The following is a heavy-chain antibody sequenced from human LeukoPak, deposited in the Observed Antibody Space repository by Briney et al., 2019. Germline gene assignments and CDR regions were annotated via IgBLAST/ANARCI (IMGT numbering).Heavy chain of an antibody. CDR3: ARPESSTAAAACFDY. D-gene: IGHD6-13*01. CDR1: GFTFNSYA. Sequence: PGVSLRLSCAASGFTFNSYAMSWVRQAPGKGLEWVSTITGSGGSTYYADSVKGRFTISRDNSKNTLSLQMNSLRADDTAVYYCARPESSTAAAACFDYWGQGALVTVSS. J-gene: IGHJ4*02. CDR2: ITGSGGST. V-gene: IGHV3-23*01.